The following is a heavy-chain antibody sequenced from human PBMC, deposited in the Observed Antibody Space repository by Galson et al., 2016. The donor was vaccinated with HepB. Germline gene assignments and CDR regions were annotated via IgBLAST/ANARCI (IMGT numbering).Heavy chain of an antibody. CDR2: ITSTGAGT. Sequence: SLRLSCAASGFIFSDHAMSWVRQAPGKGLKWVSSITSTGAGTFYADSVKGRFTISRDNSKNTLYLQMNSLRAEDTAVYYCAKCLIGGCYGMDVWGQGTTVTVSS. V-gene: IGHV3-23*01. D-gene: IGHD2-8*01. CDR1: GFIFSDHA. CDR3: AKCLIGGCYGMDV. J-gene: IGHJ6*02.